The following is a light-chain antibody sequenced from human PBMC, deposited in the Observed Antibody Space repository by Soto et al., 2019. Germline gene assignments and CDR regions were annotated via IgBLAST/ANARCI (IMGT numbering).Light chain of an antibody. Sequence: EIVMTQSPATLSVSPGERATLSCRASQTASSSHLAWYQQKPGQAPRLLIYDASSRATGISDRFSGSGSGTDFTLTISRLESEDFAVYYCQQYGRSPYTFGQGTKVDI. CDR1: QTASSSH. CDR3: QQYGRSPYT. V-gene: IGKV3-20*01. J-gene: IGKJ2*01. CDR2: DAS.